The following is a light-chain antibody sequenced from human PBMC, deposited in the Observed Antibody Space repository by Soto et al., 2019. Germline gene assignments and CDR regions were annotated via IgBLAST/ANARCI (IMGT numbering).Light chain of an antibody. CDR1: QGISSY. J-gene: IGKJ1*01. Sequence: AIRITQSPSSFSASTGDRVTITCRASQGISSYLAWYQQKPWKAPKLLLYATSTLQSGVPSRFSGSGSGTDFTITISCLQSEDFATYYCQQYYSYPRTFGQGTKVEIK. V-gene: IGKV1-8*01. CDR2: ATS. CDR3: QQYYSYPRT.